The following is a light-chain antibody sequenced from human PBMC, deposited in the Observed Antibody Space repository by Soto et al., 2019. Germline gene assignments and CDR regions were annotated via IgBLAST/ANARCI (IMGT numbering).Light chain of an antibody. CDR1: QSVSNNY. Sequence: EDVVPQSPGPLSLSPGERATLSCRASQSVSNNYLAWYQQKPGQAPRLLIYDTYHSATGFPPRFSGSGSGTEFSLAISILEPEDSAVYYFHQRSSWPLTVGGGTKVDI. CDR3: HQRSSWPLT. CDR2: DTY. V-gene: IGKV3-11*01. J-gene: IGKJ4*01.